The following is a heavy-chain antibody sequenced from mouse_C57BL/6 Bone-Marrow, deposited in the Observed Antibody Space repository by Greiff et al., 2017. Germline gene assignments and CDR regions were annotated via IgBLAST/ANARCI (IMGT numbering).Heavy chain of an antibody. CDR2: IDPEDGDT. J-gene: IGHJ2*01. Sequence: VQLQESGAELVKPGASVKLSCTASGFNIKDYYMHWVKQRPEQGLEWIGRIDPEDGDTKYAPKFPGKATITADTSSNTAYLQLSSLTSEDTAVYYSASDYDCDSYYFDDWGQGTTLTVSS. D-gene: IGHD2-4*01. CDR3: ASDYDCDSYYFDD. CDR1: GFNIKDYY. V-gene: IGHV14-2*01.